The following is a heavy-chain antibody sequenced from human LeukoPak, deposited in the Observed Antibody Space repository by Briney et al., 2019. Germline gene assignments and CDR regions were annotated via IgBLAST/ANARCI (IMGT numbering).Heavy chain of an antibody. V-gene: IGHV1-2*02. Sequence: ASVKVSCKASGYTFTGYYMHWVRQAPGQGLEWMGWINPNSGGTNYAQKFQGRVTMTRDTSISTAYMELSRLRSDDTAVYYCARDDYGGNSWSDWGQGTLVTVPS. J-gene: IGHJ4*02. CDR2: INPNSGGT. D-gene: IGHD4-23*01. CDR3: ARDDYGGNSWSD. CDR1: GYTFTGYY.